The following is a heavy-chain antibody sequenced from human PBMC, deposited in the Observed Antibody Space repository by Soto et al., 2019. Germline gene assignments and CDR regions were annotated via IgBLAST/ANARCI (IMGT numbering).Heavy chain of an antibody. CDR3: ARGQLLLSFFDY. CDR2: ISYDGSNK. CDR1: GFTLTNFA. D-gene: IGHD2-2*01. Sequence: PGGSLRLSCPASGFTLTNFAMHWVRQAPGKGLEWVALISYDGSNKYYADSVKGRFTISRDNSKNTLDLQMNSLRAEDTAVYYCARGQLLLSFFDYWGQGTLVTVSS. V-gene: IGHV3-30-3*01. J-gene: IGHJ4*02.